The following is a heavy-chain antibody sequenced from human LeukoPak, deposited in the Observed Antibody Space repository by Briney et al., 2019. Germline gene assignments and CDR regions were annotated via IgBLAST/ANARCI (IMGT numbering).Heavy chain of an antibody. CDR1: GYSFTSYW. V-gene: IGHV5-51*01. CDR3: ARHSRSSSRDYYMDV. J-gene: IGHJ6*03. CDR2: IYPDDSDI. D-gene: IGHD6-13*01. Sequence: GESLKISCKGSGYSFTSYWIGWVRQMPGKGLEWMGIIYPDDSDIRYSPSFQDQVTISADKSISTAYLQWSSLKASDTAMYYCARHSRSSSRDYYMDVWGKGTTVTVS.